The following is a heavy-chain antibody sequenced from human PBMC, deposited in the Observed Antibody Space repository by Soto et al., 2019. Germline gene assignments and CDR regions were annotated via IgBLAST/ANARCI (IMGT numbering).Heavy chain of an antibody. D-gene: IGHD3-22*01. V-gene: IGHV1-8*01. CDR3: ARGGSYYDSSGYYYGWFDP. J-gene: IGHJ5*02. Sequence: SVKVSCKASGYTFTSYDINWVRQATGQGLEWMGWMNPNSGNTGYAQKFQGRVTMTRNTSISTAYMELSSLRSEDTAVYYCARGGSYYDSSGYYYGWFDPWGQGTLVTVSS. CDR1: GYTFTSYD. CDR2: MNPNSGNT.